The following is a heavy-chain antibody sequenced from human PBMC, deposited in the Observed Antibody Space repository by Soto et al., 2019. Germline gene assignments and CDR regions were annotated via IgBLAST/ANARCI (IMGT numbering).Heavy chain of an antibody. V-gene: IGHV4-30-4*01. CDR1: GASVSSGDYY. D-gene: IGHD4-17*01. CDR3: VGNGTTHDY. J-gene: IGHJ4*02. Sequence: SSETLSLTCTVSGASVSSGDYYWSSIRQSPGKGLEWIGYIYYSGDSYYNPSLKGRLTISIDTSKNQFSLILNSVTVADTAIYYCVGNGTTHDYWGRGTLVTVSA. CDR2: IYYSGDS.